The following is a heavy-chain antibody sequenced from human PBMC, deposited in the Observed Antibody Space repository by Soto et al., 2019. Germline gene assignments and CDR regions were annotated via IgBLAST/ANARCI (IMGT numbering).Heavy chain of an antibody. Sequence: QITLKESGPTLVKPTQTLTLTCTFSGFSLSTSGVGVGWIRQPPGKALEWLALIYWDDDKRYSPSLKSRLTITKDTSKTQVVLTMTNMDPVDTATYYCAHRPRIAAVLDYNWFDPWGQGTLVTVSS. D-gene: IGHD6-13*01. V-gene: IGHV2-5*02. CDR2: IYWDDDK. J-gene: IGHJ5*02. CDR1: GFSLSTSGVG. CDR3: AHRPRIAAVLDYNWFDP.